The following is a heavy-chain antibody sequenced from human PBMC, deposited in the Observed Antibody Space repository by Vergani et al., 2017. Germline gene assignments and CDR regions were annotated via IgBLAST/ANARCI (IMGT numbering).Heavy chain of an antibody. CDR1: GFTPSYYG. Sequence: QVHLVESGGGVVQPGRSLRLSCVVSGFTPSYYGMHWVRQAPGKGLEWVAVISYDGTQKYYADSVKGRFTISRDNSKSTLYLQMNSLRTEGTAVYYCATKSCGTPGCQIGYFREWGQGTLVTVSS. CDR3: ATKSCGTPGCQIGYFRE. V-gene: IGHV3-30*03. J-gene: IGHJ1*01. CDR2: ISYDGTQK. D-gene: IGHD1-1*01.